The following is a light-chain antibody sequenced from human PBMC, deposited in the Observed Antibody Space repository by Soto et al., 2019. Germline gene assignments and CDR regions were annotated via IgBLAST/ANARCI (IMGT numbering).Light chain of an antibody. CDR3: QQSYTTLWT. V-gene: IGKV1-39*01. Sequence: DIQMTQSPSSLAASVGDRVTITCRASQRINNFLNWYQQKPGKAPKLLIYSASSLQTGVSSRFSGSGSGTEFTLTISSLQLEDFATCFCQQSYTTLWTFGPGTKVDIK. J-gene: IGKJ1*01. CDR1: QRINNF. CDR2: SAS.